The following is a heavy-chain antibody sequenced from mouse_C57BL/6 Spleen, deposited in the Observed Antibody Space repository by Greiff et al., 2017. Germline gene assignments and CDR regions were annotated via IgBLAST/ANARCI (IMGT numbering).Heavy chain of an antibody. CDR1: GYTFTSYW. Sequence: QVQLQQPGAELVKPGASVKLSCKASGYTFTSYWMQWVKQRPGQGLEWIGEIDPSDSYTNYNQKFKGKATLTVDTSSSTAYMQLSSQTSEDSAVYYGANYGSSSWFAYWGQGTLVTVSA. J-gene: IGHJ3*01. D-gene: IGHD1-1*01. CDR3: ANYGSSSWFAY. CDR2: IDPSDSYT. V-gene: IGHV1-50*01.